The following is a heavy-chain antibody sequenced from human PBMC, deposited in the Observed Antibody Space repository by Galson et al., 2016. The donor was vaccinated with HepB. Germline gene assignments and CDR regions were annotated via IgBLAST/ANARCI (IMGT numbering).Heavy chain of an antibody. D-gene: IGHD3-10*01. V-gene: IGHV4-31*03. Sequence: TLSLTCTVSGNSISSANYYWDWVRQHPGKGLEWVGYISYSGSTYYNPSLQSRVAISVDPSKNQSPLRLSSVTAADTAVYSGARGYGPGSSGFDSWGQGTLVTVSS. CDR3: ARGYGPGSSGFDS. CDR1: GNSISSANYY. J-gene: IGHJ4*02. CDR2: ISYSGST.